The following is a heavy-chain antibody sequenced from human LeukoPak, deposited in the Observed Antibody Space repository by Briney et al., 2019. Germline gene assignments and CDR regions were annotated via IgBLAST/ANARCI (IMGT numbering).Heavy chain of an antibody. Sequence: GGSLRLSCVSYGFNFGNHGMHWVRQAPGKGLYWVGVISQDGNSKYYGDSVKGQFTISRDNSRNTLYLQMNSLRGEDTAVYYCARDKQWLVYGLDVWGQGTTVTVSS. J-gene: IGHJ6*02. CDR1: GFNFGNHG. CDR2: ISQDGNSK. D-gene: IGHD6-19*01. CDR3: ARDKQWLVYGLDV. V-gene: IGHV3-30*03.